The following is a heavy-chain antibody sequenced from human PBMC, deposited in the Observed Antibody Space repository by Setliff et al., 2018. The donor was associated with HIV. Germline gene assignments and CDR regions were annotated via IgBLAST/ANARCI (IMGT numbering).Heavy chain of an antibody. Sequence: SETLSLTCTVSGGSINNYYWGWMRQSPGKGLEWIGYIHSSGPTNYNPSLKSRVSISVDTSKNQFSLKLSSVTAADTAVYYCARHDADGGGPFFQHWGQGTPVTVS. V-gene: IGHV4-4*09. D-gene: IGHD3-16*01. CDR2: IHSSGPT. CDR1: GGSINNYY. CDR3: ARHDADGGGPFFQH. J-gene: IGHJ1*01.